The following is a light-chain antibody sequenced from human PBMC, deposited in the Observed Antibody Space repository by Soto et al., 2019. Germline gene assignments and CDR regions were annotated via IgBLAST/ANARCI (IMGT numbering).Light chain of an antibody. V-gene: IGLV1-40*01. CDR3: QSYDNRLSAYV. CDR2: TNN. Sequence: QSVLTQPPSVSGAPGQRVTISCTGSNSNIGAGYDVHWYLQLPGTAPKLLVYTNNNRPSGVPDRFSGSKSGTSASLAITGLQAEDEADYYCQSYDNRLSAYVFGTGP. J-gene: IGLJ1*01. CDR1: NSNIGAGYD.